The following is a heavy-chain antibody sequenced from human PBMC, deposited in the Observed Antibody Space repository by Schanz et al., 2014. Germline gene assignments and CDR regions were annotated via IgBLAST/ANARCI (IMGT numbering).Heavy chain of an antibody. V-gene: IGHV3-33*06. Sequence: QGQLVESGGGVVQPGKSLRLSCATSGFIFRSFGIHWVRQAPGKGLEWVAVIWSDGTNEYYADSVKGRFTISGDSSKYTVYLQMNSLRADDTAVYYCAKGRFGELSAFDIWGQGTMVTVSS. CDR3: AKGRFGELSAFDI. J-gene: IGHJ3*02. CDR1: GFIFRSFG. D-gene: IGHD3-10*01. CDR2: IWSDGTNE.